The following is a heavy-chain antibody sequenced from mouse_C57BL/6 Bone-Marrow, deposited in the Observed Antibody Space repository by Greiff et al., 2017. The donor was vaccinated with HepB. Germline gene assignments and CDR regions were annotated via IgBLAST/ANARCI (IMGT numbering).Heavy chain of an antibody. V-gene: IGHV1-76*01. J-gene: IGHJ4*01. CDR2: IYPGSGNT. CDR3: ARRGGVLYAMDY. Sequence: QVTLKVSGAELVRPGASVKLSCKASGYTFTDYYINWVKQRPGQGLEWIARIYPGSGNTYYNEKFKGKATLTAEKSSSTAYMQLSSLTSEDSAVYFCARRGGVLYAMDYWGQGTSVTVSS. CDR1: GYTFTDYY.